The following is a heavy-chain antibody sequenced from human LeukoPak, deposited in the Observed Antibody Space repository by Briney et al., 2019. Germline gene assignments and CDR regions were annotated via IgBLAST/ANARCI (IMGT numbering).Heavy chain of an antibody. V-gene: IGHV3-33*01. CDR3: ARDMVRGVIKNQLDY. J-gene: IGHJ4*02. CDR1: GFTFSSYG. Sequence: PGGSLRLSCAASGFTFSSYGMHWVRQAPGKGLEWVAVIWYDGSNKYYADSVKGRFTISRDNSKNTLYLQMNSLRAEDTAVYYCARDMVRGVIKNQLDYWGQGTLVTVSS. CDR2: IWYDGSNK. D-gene: IGHD3-10*01.